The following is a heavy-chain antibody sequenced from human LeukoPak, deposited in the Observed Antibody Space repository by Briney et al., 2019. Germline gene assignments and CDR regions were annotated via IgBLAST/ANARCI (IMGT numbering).Heavy chain of an antibody. CDR1: GFTFNTYA. V-gene: IGHV3-23*01. CDR3: AKDGNNYYDSSGYPGYFDL. CDR2: ISGSGGSP. D-gene: IGHD3-22*01. J-gene: IGHJ2*01. Sequence: GGSLRLSCAASGFTFNTYAMSWVRQAPGKGLEWVSAISGSGGSPFYADSVKGRFTISRDNSKNTLYLQMNSLRAEDTAVYYCAKDGNNYYDSSGYPGYFDLWGRGTLVTVSS.